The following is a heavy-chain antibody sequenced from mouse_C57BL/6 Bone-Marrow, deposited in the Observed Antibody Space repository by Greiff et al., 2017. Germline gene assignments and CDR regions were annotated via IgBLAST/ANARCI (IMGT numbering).Heavy chain of an antibody. Sequence: EVQLQQSGAELVRPGASVKLSCTASGFNIKDDYMHWVKQRPEQGLEWIGWIDPENGDTEYASKFQGKAPITADTSSNTAYLQLSSLTSEDTAVYYCTFPYYYDYWGQGTTLTVSS. CDR1: GFNIKDDY. D-gene: IGHD1-1*01. V-gene: IGHV14-4*01. CDR3: TFPYYYDY. J-gene: IGHJ2*01. CDR2: IDPENGDT.